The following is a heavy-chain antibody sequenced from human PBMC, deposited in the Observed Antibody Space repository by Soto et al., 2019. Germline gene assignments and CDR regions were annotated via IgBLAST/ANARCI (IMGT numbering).Heavy chain of an antibody. J-gene: IGHJ3*02. D-gene: IGHD3-22*01. CDR1: VFTCSSYA. Sequence: GSLRLSCPASVFTCSSYAMSWVRQAPGKGLEWVSAISGSGVSTYYADSVKGRFTISRDNSKNTLYLQMNSLRAEDTAVYYCAKGIYYDSSGYLNDAFDIWGQGTMVTVSS. V-gene: IGHV3-23*01. CDR2: ISGSGVST. CDR3: AKGIYYDSSGYLNDAFDI.